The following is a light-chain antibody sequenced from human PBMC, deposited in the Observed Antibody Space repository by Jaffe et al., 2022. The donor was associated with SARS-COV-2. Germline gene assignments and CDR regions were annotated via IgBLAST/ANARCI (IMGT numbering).Light chain of an antibody. CDR1: SSDVGSSIF. CDR2: EGS. J-gene: IGLJ2*01. Sequence: QSALTQPASVSGSPGQSITISCTGTSSDVGSSIFVSWYQHHPGKAPKFIIYEGSKRPSGVSNRFSGSKSANTASLTISGLQAEDEADYFCCSYAAGSTLVFGGGTKLTVL. CDR3: CSYAAGSTLV. V-gene: IGLV2-23*01.